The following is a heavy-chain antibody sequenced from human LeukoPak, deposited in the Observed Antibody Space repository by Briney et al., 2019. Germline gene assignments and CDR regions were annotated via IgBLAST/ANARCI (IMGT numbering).Heavy chain of an antibody. CDR2: ISGSGGST. CDR3: ANAPTHLYYYYGMDV. CDR1: GFTVSSNN. Sequence: PGGSLRLSCAASGFTVSSNNMNWVRQAPGKGLEWVSAISGSGGSTYYADSVKGRFTISRDNSKNTLYLQMNRLRAEDTAVYYCANAPTHLYYYYGMDVWGQGTTVTVSS. J-gene: IGHJ6*02. V-gene: IGHV3-23*01.